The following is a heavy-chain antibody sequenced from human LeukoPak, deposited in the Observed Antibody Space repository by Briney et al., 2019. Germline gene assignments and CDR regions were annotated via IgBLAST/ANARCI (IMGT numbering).Heavy chain of an antibody. CDR3: AKDPRRGYSYGYVEYFDY. CDR1: GFTFSSYG. CDR2: ISYDGSNK. V-gene: IGHV3-30*18. D-gene: IGHD5-18*01. J-gene: IGHJ4*02. Sequence: GGSLRLSCSASGFTFSSYGMHWVRQAPGKGLEWVAVISYDGSNKYYADSVKGRFTISRDNSKNTLYLQMSSLRAEDTAVYYCAKDPRRGYSYGYVEYFDYWGQGTLVTVSS.